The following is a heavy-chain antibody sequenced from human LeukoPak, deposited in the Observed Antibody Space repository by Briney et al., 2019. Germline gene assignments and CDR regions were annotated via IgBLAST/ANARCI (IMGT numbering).Heavy chain of an antibody. V-gene: IGHV6-1*01. CDR3: ASGTSSSWRWDY. CDR2: TYYRSKWYN. D-gene: IGHD6-13*01. CDR1: GDSVSGYTVA. J-gene: IGHJ4*02. Sequence: SQTLSLTCVISGDSVSGYTVAWNWIRQSPSRGLEWLGRTYYRSKWYNDYAVSVKSRITINPDTSKNQFSLQLNSVTPEDTAVYYCASGTSSSWRWDYWGQGTLVTVSS.